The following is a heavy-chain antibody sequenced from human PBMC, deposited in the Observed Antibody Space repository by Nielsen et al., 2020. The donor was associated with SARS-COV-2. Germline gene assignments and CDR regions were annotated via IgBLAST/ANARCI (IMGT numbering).Heavy chain of an antibody. D-gene: IGHD3-22*01. J-gene: IGHJ6*02. V-gene: IGHV3-7*03. Sequence: GESLKISCAASGFTFSSYWMSWVRQAPGKGLEWVANIKQDGSEKYYVDSVKGRFTISRGNAKNSLYLQMNSLRAEDTAVYYCARDAKVYYDSFYYYGMDVWGQGTTVTVSS. CDR2: IKQDGSEK. CDR1: GFTFSSYW. CDR3: ARDAKVYYDSFYYYGMDV.